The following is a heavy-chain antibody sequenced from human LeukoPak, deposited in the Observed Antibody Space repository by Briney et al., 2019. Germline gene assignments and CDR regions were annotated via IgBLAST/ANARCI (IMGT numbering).Heavy chain of an antibody. CDR3: ARDTAMVTYWFDP. V-gene: IGHV1-2*02. Sequence: ASVKVSCKASGYTFTGYYIHWVRQAPGQGLEWMGWINPNSGGTNYAQKFQGRVTMTRGTSISTAYMELTRLRSDDTAVYYCARDTAMVTYWFDPWGQGTLVTVPS. D-gene: IGHD5-18*01. CDR2: INPNSGGT. J-gene: IGHJ5*02. CDR1: GYTFTGYY.